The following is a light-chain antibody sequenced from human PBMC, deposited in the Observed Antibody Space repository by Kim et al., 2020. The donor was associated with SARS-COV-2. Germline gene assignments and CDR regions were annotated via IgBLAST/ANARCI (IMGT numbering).Light chain of an antibody. CDR2: DAS. J-gene: IGKJ4*01. CDR3: QNYSDLSLT. V-gene: IGKV1-33*01. Sequence: DIQMTQSPSSLSASVGDRVTITCQASQDISDYLNWYQQKPGKAPKLLIYDASTLETGVPSRFSGAGSGTDFALTISSLQPEDFATYYCQNYSDLSLTFGGGTKVDIK. CDR1: QDISDY.